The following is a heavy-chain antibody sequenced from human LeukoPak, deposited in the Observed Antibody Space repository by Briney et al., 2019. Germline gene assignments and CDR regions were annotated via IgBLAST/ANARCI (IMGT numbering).Heavy chain of an antibody. D-gene: IGHD3-10*01. J-gene: IGHJ3*02. V-gene: IGHV4-59*08. CDR2: LYYMRGA. Sequence: SETLSLTCTVSGGSISGYYWSWSRQPPGKGVEWIGNLYYMRGAWYKSSLKSRVTTSVDTSRNEFSLKLSSVTAADTAVYYCARHFSSLRYGSGSYWAGSPDAFDIWGQGTMVTVSS. CDR1: GGSISGYY. CDR3: ARHFSSLRYGSGSYWAGSPDAFDI.